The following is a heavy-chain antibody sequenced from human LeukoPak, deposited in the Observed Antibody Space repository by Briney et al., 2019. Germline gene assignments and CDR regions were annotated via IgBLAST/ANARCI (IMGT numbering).Heavy chain of an antibody. Sequence: GGSLRLSCAASGFTFSSYDMHWVHQAPGKGLEWVSGIGIVGDTYYPGPIKGRFTFSRENAKNSLFLQMNGLRVGDTAVYYCVRGSYCSGGACTPVGAFDIWGQGTVVTVSS. V-gene: IGHV3-13*01. CDR3: VRGSYCSGGACTPVGAFDI. CDR1: GFTFSSYD. CDR2: IGIVGDT. J-gene: IGHJ3*02. D-gene: IGHD2-15*01.